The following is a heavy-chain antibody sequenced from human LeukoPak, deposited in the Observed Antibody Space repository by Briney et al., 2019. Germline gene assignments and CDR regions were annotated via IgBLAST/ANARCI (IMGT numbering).Heavy chain of an antibody. Sequence: SETLSPTCPVSGFTITSNYWSWNRQPPGEGLEWIGYIYYSGSTNYNPSLKSRVTMSVDTSKNQFSLKLSSVAAADTAVYYCARGPVRPTIPLDNRGQGTLVTVSS. CDR3: ARGPVRPTIPLDN. D-gene: IGHD1-26*01. V-gene: IGHV4-59*01. CDR2: IYYSGST. CDR1: GFTITSNY. J-gene: IGHJ4*02.